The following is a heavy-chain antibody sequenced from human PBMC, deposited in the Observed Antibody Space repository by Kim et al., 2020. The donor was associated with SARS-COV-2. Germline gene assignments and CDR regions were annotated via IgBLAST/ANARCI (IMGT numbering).Heavy chain of an antibody. J-gene: IGHJ3*02. V-gene: IGHV1-18*01. CDR3: ARVSLGDYGGYVDAFDI. D-gene: IGHD4-17*01. Sequence: ASVKVSCKASGYTLTSYGISWVRQAPGQGLEWMGWISAYNGNTNYAQKLQGRVTMTTDTSTSTAYMERRSLRSDDTAVYYCARVSLGDYGGYVDAFDIWGQGTMVTVSS. CDR2: ISAYNGNT. CDR1: GYTLTSYG.